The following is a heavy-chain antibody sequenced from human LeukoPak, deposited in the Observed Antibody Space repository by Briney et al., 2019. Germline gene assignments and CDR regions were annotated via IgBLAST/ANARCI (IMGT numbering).Heavy chain of an antibody. CDR2: INQDGSEK. CDR3: ARARYSYGYWAYFDY. CDR1: GFTFSSYW. D-gene: IGHD5-18*01. Sequence: GGSLRLSCAASGFTFSSYWMSWVRQAPGKGLEWVANINQDGSEKYYVDSVKGRFTTSRDNAKNSLYLQMNSLRAEDTAVYYCARARYSYGYWAYFDYWGQGTLVTVSS. V-gene: IGHV3-7*01. J-gene: IGHJ4*02.